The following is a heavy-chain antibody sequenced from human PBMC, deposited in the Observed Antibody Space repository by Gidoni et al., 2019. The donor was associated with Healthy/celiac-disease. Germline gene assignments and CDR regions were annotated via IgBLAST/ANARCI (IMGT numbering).Heavy chain of an antibody. CDR2: ISSSGTTI. Sequence: QVQLVEFGGGLVKPGGSLRRSCAASGFTFSDYYMTWIRQAPGKGLEWVSYISSSGTTIYYADSVKGRFTISRDNAKKSLYLQMNSLRAEDTAVYYCARGSIVAVIAHWGQGTLVTVSS. D-gene: IGHD2-21*01. J-gene: IGHJ4*02. CDR1: GFTFSDYY. V-gene: IGHV3-11*01. CDR3: ARGSIVAVIAH.